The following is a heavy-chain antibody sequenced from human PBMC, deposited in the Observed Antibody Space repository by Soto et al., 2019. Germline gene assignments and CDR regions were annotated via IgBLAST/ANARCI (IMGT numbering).Heavy chain of an antibody. V-gene: IGHV1-18*01. CDR1: GYTFTSYG. CDR3: ARDGHITIFGVVTKDYFDY. D-gene: IGHD3-3*01. CDR2: ISAYNGNT. Sequence: ASVKVSCKASGYTFTSYGVSWVRQAPGQGLEWMGWISAYNGNTNYAQKLQGRVTMTTDTSTSTAYMELRSLRSDDTAVYYCARDGHITIFGVVTKDYFDYWGQGTLVTVSS. J-gene: IGHJ4*02.